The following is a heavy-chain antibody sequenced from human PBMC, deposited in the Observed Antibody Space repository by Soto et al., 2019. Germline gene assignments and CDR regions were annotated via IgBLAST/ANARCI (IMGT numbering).Heavy chain of an antibody. D-gene: IGHD3-10*01. CDR2: INPNSGGT. V-gene: IGHV1-2*04. J-gene: IGHJ6*02. Sequence: QVPLVQSGAEVKKPGASVKVSCKASGYTFTGYYMHWVRQAPGQGLEWMGWINPNSGGTNYAQKFQGWVTMTRDTSISTAYMELSRLRSDDTAVYYCAAQQYYYGSGTFGGMDVWGQGTTVTVSS. CDR1: GYTFTGYY. CDR3: AAQQYYYGSGTFGGMDV.